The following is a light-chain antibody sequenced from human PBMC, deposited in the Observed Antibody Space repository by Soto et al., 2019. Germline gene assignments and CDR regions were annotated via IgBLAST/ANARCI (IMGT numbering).Light chain of an antibody. V-gene: IGKV3-11*01. CDR2: DAS. CDR3: QQHTNWPLT. CDR1: QSVSSF. J-gene: IGKJ4*01. Sequence: ETVLTQSPATLSLSPGEGATLSCRASQSVSSFLAWYQQKPGQAPRLLIYDASNRATGIPARFSGSGSGTDFAHTISSLEPEDFAVYYCQQHTNWPLTFGGGTKVEIK.